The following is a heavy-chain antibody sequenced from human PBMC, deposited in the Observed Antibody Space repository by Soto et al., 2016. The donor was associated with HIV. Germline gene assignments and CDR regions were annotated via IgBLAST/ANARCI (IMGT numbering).Heavy chain of an antibody. CDR2: IYYSGST. CDR3: ARARLYYYASEPEGGCSDP. D-gene: IGHD3-10*01. J-gene: IGHJ5*02. V-gene: IGHV4-59*01. Sequence: QVQLQESGPVLLKPSETLSLTCAVSGGSISGYYLSWIRQPPGKGLQWLGFIYYSGSTNYNPSLKSRVTISVDTSKNRFSLNLTSVTAADTAVYYCARARLYYYASEPEGGCSDPWAVGTLVTGLL. CDR1: GGSISGYY.